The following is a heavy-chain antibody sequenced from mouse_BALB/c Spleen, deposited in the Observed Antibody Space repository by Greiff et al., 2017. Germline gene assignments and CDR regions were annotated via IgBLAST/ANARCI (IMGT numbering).Heavy chain of an antibody. CDR3: ARNDGLDY. J-gene: IGHJ2*01. CDR1: GYTFTDYA. D-gene: IGHD1-1*01. Sequence: VQLQQSGAELVRPGVSVKISCKGSGYTFTDYAMHWVKQSHAKSLEWIGVISTYYGDASYNQKFKGKATMTVDKSSSTAYMELARLTSEDSAIYYCARNDGLDYWGQGTTLTVSS. V-gene: IGHV1S137*01. CDR2: ISTYYGDA.